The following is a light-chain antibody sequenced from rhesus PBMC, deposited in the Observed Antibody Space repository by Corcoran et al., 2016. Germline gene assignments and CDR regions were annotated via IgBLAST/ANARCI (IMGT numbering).Light chain of an antibody. CDR2: GAS. CDR1: QTVSRS. Sequence: EIVMTQSPATLSLSPGERATLSCRASQTVSRSLAWYQQKPGPPPRLLLYGASTRATGIPARFRGDGSGTDFTLTISSLEPKDFAVYYCQHYTIWPYTFGQGTKVEI. J-gene: IGKJ2*01. V-gene: IGKV3-42*03. CDR3: QHYTIWPYT.